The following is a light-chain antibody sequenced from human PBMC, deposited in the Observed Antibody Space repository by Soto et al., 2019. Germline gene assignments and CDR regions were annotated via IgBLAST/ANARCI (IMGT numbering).Light chain of an antibody. J-gene: IGKJ1*01. Sequence: DLQRTQSPSTLSASVGDRVTITCRASQSISSWLAWYQQKPGKAPKLLIYDASSLESGVPSRFSGSGSGTEFTLTISSLQPDDFATYYCQQYNSYPRTFGQGTKVDIK. CDR2: DAS. V-gene: IGKV1-5*01. CDR3: QQYNSYPRT. CDR1: QSISSW.